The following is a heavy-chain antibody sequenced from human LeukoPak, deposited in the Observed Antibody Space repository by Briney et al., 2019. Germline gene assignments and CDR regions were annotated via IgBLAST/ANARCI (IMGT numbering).Heavy chain of an antibody. CDR3: ARGWVLGYCSGGSCLDAFDI. D-gene: IGHD2-15*01. J-gene: IGHJ3*02. CDR1: GGSFSGYY. Sequence: SETLSLTCAVYGGSFSGYYWSWIRQPPGKGLEWIGEINHSGSTNYNPSLKSRVTISVDTSKNQFSLKLSSVTAADTAVYYRARGWVLGYCSGGSCLDAFDIWGQGTMVTVSS. CDR2: INHSGST. V-gene: IGHV4-34*01.